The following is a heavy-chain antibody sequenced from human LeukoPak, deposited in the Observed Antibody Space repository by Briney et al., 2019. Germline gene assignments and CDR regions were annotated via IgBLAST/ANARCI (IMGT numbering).Heavy chain of an antibody. V-gene: IGHV1-69*05. CDR3: ASYHSSRWDAFDI. J-gene: IGHJ3*02. Sequence: SVKVSCKASGGTFSSYAISWVRQAPGQGLEWMGGIIPIFGTANYAQKFQGRVTITTDESTSTAYMELSSLRSEDTAVYYCASYHSSRWDAFDIWGQGTMVTVSS. CDR2: IIPIFGTA. D-gene: IGHD2-15*01. CDR1: GGTFSSYA.